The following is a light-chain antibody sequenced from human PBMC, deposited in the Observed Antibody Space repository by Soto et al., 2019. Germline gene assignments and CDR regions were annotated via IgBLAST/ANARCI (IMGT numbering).Light chain of an antibody. Sequence: QSVLTQPPSVSGAPGQRVTISCTGSSSNIGAGYDVHWYQQLPGTAPKLLIYANNNRPSGVPDRFSGSTSGTSASLAITGLQAGDEADYYCQSFDSSLSRYVFGTGTKLTVL. CDR3: QSFDSSLSRYV. J-gene: IGLJ1*01. CDR1: SSNIGAGYD. CDR2: ANN. V-gene: IGLV1-40*01.